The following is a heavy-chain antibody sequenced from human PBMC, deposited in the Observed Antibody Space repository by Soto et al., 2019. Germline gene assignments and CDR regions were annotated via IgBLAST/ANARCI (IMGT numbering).Heavy chain of an antibody. CDR2: IYYSGST. CDR1: GGSISSGSYY. CDR3: VRVEEAGRNYYDSSGYYLFDY. V-gene: IGHV4-31*03. D-gene: IGHD3-22*01. Sequence: SETLSLTCTVSGGSISSGSYYWSWIRQHPGKGLEWIGYIYYSGSTYYNPSLKSRVTISVDTSKNQFSLKLSSVTAADTAVYYCVRVEEAGRNYYDSSGYYLFDYWGQGTLVTVSS. J-gene: IGHJ4*02.